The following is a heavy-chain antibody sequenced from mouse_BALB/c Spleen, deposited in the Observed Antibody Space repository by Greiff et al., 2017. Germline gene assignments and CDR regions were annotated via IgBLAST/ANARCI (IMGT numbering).Heavy chain of an antibody. CDR3: TMEGYYYGSSYGWFAY. V-gene: IGHV1-5*01. D-gene: IGHD1-1*01. Sequence: EVQLVESGTVLARPGASVKMSCKASGYTFTSYWMHWVKQRPGQGLEWIGAIYPGNSDTSYNQKFKGKAKLTAVTSTSTAYMELSSLTNEDSAVYYCTMEGYYYGSSYGWFAYWGQGTLVTVSA. CDR2: IYPGNSDT. CDR1: GYTFTSYW. J-gene: IGHJ3*01.